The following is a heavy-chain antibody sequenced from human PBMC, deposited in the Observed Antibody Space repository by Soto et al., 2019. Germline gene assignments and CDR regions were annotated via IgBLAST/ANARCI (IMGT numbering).Heavy chain of an antibody. Sequence: GGSLRLSCAASGFTFSSYAMSWVRQAPGKGLEWVSAISGSGGSTYYADSVKGRFTISRDNSKNTLYLQMNSLRAEDTAVYYCAKRVKRYYDILTGPFDYWGQGTLVTVPS. J-gene: IGHJ4*02. CDR1: GFTFSSYA. V-gene: IGHV3-23*01. D-gene: IGHD3-9*01. CDR2: ISGSGGST. CDR3: AKRVKRYYDILTGPFDY.